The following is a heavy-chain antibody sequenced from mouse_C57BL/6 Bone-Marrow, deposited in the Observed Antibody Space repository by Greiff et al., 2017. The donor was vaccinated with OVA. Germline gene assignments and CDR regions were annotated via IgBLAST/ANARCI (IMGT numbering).Heavy chain of an antibody. Sequence: EVQLQQSGPELVKPGASVKISCKASGYTFTDYYMNWVKQSHGKSLEWIGDINPNNGGTSYNQKFKGKATLTVDKSSSTAYMELRSLTSEDSAVYYCARSYYGPWFAYWGRGTLVTVSA. V-gene: IGHV1-26*01. J-gene: IGHJ3*01. CDR2: INPNNGGT. CDR1: GYTFTDYY. D-gene: IGHD1-1*01. CDR3: ARSYYGPWFAY.